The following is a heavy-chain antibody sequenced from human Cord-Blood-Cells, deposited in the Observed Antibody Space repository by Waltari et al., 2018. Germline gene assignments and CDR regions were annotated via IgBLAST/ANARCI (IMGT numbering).Heavy chain of an antibody. V-gene: IGHV1-69*01. D-gene: IGHD3-22*01. J-gene: IGHJ3*02. CDR1: GGTFSSYA. CDR3: ARDRNDSSGYYYDAFDI. CDR2: IIPIFGTA. Sequence: QVQLVQSGAEVKKPGSSVKVSCKASGGTFSSYAISWVRRAPGQGLEWMGGIIPIFGTANYAQKFQGRVTITADESTSTAYMELSSLRSEDTAVYYCARDRNDSSGYYYDAFDIWGQGTMVTVSS.